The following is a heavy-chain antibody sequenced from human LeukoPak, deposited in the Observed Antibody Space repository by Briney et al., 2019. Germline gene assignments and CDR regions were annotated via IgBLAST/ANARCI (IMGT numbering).Heavy chain of an antibody. Sequence: SETLSLTCTVSGGSISSGGYYWSWIRQHPGKGLEWIGYIYYSGSTYYNPSLKSRVTISVDTSKNQFSLKLSSVTAADTAVYYRARGGPVVVIEHWGQGTLVTVSS. D-gene: IGHD3-22*01. J-gene: IGHJ4*02. CDR2: IYYSGST. V-gene: IGHV4-31*03. CDR1: GGSISSGGYY. CDR3: ARGGPVVVIEH.